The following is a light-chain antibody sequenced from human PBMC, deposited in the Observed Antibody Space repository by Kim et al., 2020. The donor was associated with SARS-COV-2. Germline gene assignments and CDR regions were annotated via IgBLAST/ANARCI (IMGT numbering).Light chain of an antibody. V-gene: IGLV1-44*01. CDR2: IYH. J-gene: IGLJ2*01. CDR3: SAWDGSLKGVV. CDR1: SANIAVNT. Sequence: QTVTLPCTRSSANIAVNTVSWYQQLPGTAPNPLIYIYHERPPGVPDRFSGSKSGTSASLALSGLQSEDEADYHCSAWDGSLKGVVFGGGTQLTVL.